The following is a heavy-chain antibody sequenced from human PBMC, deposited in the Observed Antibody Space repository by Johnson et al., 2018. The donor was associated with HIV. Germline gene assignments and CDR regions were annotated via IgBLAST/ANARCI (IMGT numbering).Heavy chain of an antibody. CDR2: ISYDGSIT. CDR3: ARRKIAAAGRDAFDI. J-gene: IGHJ3*02. D-gene: IGHD6-13*01. V-gene: IGHV3-30*04. Sequence: QEQLVESGGGVVQPGRSLRLSCAASGFTFSSYAMHWVRQAPGKGLEWVALISYDGSITYYADSVKGRFTISRDNSKNTLYLQMNSLRAEDTAVYYCARRKIAAAGRDAFDIWGQGTMVTVAS. CDR1: GFTFSSYA.